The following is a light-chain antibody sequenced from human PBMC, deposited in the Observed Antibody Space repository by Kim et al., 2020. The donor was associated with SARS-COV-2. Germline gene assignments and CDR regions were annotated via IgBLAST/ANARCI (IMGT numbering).Light chain of an antibody. CDR3: QQYNGYYAWT. CDR1: QSVVKW. Sequence: DIQMTQSPSTLSASVGDRVTISCRASQSVVKWLAWYQQKPGQAPKLLIYEASSLQSGVPSRFSGSGSGTEFTLTISSLQPDDFAVYYCQQYNGYYAWTFGQGTKLEI. V-gene: IGKV1-5*01. CDR2: EAS. J-gene: IGKJ1*01.